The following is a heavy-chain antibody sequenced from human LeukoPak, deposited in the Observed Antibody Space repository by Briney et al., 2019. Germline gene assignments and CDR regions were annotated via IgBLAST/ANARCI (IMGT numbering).Heavy chain of an antibody. J-gene: IGHJ1*01. D-gene: IGHD3-10*01. CDR2: IIPIFGTA. Sequence: SVKVSCKASGDTFSSYAISWVRQAPGQGLEWMGGIIPIFGTANYAQKFQGRVTITADKSTSTAYMELSSLRSEDTAVYYCARDLWSHYYGSGSYYNSPEYFQHWGQGTLVTVSS. CDR3: ARDLWSHYYGSGSYYNSPEYFQH. V-gene: IGHV1-69*06. CDR1: GDTFSSYA.